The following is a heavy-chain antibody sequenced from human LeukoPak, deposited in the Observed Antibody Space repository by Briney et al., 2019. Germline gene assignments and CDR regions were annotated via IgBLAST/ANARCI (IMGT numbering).Heavy chain of an antibody. V-gene: IGHV4-39*07. Sequence: SETLSLTCTVPGGSISSSSYYWGWIRQPPGKGLEWIGSIYYSGSTYYNPSLKSRVTISVDTSKNQFSLKLSSVTAADTAVYYCARVGGSGEYYWGQGTLVTVSS. CDR1: GGSISSSSYY. CDR3: ARVGGSGEYY. D-gene: IGHD3-10*01. J-gene: IGHJ4*02. CDR2: IYYSGST.